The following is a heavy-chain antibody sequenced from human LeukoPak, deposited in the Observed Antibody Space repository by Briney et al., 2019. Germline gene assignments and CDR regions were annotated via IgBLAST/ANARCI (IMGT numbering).Heavy chain of an antibody. CDR2: IKQDGSEK. V-gene: IGHV3-7*01. CDR1: GFTFSSYW. J-gene: IGHJ4*02. D-gene: IGHD5-12*01. Sequence: GGSLRLSCAASGFTFSSYWMSWVRQAPGKGLEWVANIKQDGSEKYYVDSVKGRFTISRDNSKNTLYLQMNSLRDEDTAVYYCARWVVATMFDYWGQGTLVTVSS. CDR3: ARWVVATMFDY.